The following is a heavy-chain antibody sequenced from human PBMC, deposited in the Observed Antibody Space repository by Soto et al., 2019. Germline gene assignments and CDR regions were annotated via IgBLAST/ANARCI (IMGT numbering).Heavy chain of an antibody. V-gene: IGHV1-3*01. Sequence: KFQGRVTITRDTSASTAYMELSSLRSEDTAMYYCARDREEWSSGWYFDYWGQGTLVTVSS. D-gene: IGHD6-19*01. CDR3: ARDREEWSSGWYFDY. J-gene: IGHJ4*02.